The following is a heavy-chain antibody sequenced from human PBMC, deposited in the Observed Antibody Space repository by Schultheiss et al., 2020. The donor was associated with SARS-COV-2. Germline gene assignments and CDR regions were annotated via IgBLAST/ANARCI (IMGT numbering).Heavy chain of an antibody. V-gene: IGHV2-70*04. J-gene: IGHJ4*02. Sequence: QTLTLTCTFSGFSLSTIGMRVSWIRQPPGKALEWLARIDWDDDKLYSTSLKTRLTISKDTSKNQVVLTMTNMDPVDTATYYCARINAALYFDFWGQGTLVTVSS. CDR3: ARINAALYFDF. CDR1: GFSLSTIGMR. D-gene: IGHD6-25*01. CDR2: IDWDDDK.